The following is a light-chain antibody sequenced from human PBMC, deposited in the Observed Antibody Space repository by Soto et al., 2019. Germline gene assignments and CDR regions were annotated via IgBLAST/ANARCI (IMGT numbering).Light chain of an antibody. Sequence: EIVLTQSPGTLSLSPGERVILSCRASQSVSSSYLAWYQQKPGQAPRLLIYGASNKATGIPDRISGSGSGTVFNLTISRLEPEDFAVYYCSKYSHSPVYIFGQGTKLE. V-gene: IGKV3-20*01. J-gene: IGKJ2*01. CDR2: GAS. CDR3: SKYSHSPVYI. CDR1: QSVSSSY.